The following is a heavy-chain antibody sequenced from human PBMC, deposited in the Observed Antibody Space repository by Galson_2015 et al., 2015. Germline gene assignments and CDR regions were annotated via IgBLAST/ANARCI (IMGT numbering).Heavy chain of an antibody. CDR3: AKTGDFWSGYYYYYMDV. D-gene: IGHD3-3*01. J-gene: IGHJ6*03. Sequence: QSGAEVKKPGESLKISCTGSGYSFPSYWIGWVRQMPGKGLEWMGIIYPGDSDTRYSPSFQGQVTISADKSISTAYLQWSSLKASDTAMYYCAKTGDFWSGYYYYYMDVWGKGTTVTVSS. CDR2: IYPGDSDT. V-gene: IGHV5-51*01. CDR1: GYSFPSYW.